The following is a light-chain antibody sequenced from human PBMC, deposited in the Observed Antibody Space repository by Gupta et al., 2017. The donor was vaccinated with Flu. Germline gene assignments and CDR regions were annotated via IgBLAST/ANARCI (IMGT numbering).Light chain of an antibody. CDR1: QSIDIW. Sequence: DIQMTQSPSTLSASVGDRVTISCRASQSIDIWLAWYQQKSGKAPKALIYRASILESGVPSRFSGSGSGTEFTLTISSLQPDDFATDYCQQHNGYFGGGTKVEIK. V-gene: IGKV1-5*03. CDR2: RAS. CDR3: QQHNGY. J-gene: IGKJ4*01.